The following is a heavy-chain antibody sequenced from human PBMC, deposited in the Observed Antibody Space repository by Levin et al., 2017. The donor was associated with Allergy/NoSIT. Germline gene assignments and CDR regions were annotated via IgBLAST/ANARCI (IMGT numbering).Heavy chain of an antibody. CDR3: AGDNIGLPDAFDI. V-gene: IGHV3-9*01. D-gene: IGHD3-10*01. CDR2: ISWNSGSI. J-gene: IGHJ3*02. CDR1: GFTFDDYA. Sequence: HAGGSLRLSCAASGFTFDDYAMHWVRQAPGKGLEWVSGISWNSGSIGYADSVKGRFTISRDNAKNSLYLQMNSLRTEDTALYYCAGDNIGLPDAFDIWGQGTMVIVSS.